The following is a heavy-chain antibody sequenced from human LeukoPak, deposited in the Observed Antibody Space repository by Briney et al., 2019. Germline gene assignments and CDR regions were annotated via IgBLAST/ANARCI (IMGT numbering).Heavy chain of an antibody. D-gene: IGHD3-22*01. CDR1: GGSISSYY. Sequence: SETLSLTCTVSGGSISSYYWSWIRQPAGKGLEWIGRIYTSGSTNYNPSLKSRVTMSIDTSKYQFSLKLSSVTAADTAVYYCARVPSGVITTWDAFDIWGQGTMVTVSS. V-gene: IGHV4-4*07. CDR3: ARVPSGVITTWDAFDI. J-gene: IGHJ3*02. CDR2: IYTSGST.